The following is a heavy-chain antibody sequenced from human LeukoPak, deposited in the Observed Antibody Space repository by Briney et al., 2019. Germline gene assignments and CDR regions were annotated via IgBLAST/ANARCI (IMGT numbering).Heavy chain of an antibody. CDR1: GYSISSGYY. Sequence: SETLSLTCTVSGYSISSGYYWGWIRQPPGKGLEWIGSIYHSGSTYYNPSLKSRVTISIDTSRNQFSLKLNSVTAADTAVYYCAKSNGYGLVDIWGQGTMVTVSS. CDR2: IYHSGST. J-gene: IGHJ3*02. D-gene: IGHD3-10*01. CDR3: AKSNGYGLVDI. V-gene: IGHV4-38-2*02.